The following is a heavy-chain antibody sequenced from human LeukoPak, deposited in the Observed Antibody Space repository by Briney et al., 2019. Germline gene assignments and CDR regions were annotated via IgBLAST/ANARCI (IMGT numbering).Heavy chain of an antibody. CDR3: ARHDCSSTSCSQSLDY. CDR1: GFTFSSYA. J-gene: IGHJ4*02. Sequence: GGSLRLSCAASGFTFSSYAMSWVRQAPGKGLEWVSAISGSGGSTYYADSVKGRSTISRDNPKNSLFLQMNSLRAEDTALYYCARHDCSSTSCSQSLDYWGRGTLVTVSS. V-gene: IGHV3-23*01. CDR2: ISGSGGST. D-gene: IGHD2-2*01.